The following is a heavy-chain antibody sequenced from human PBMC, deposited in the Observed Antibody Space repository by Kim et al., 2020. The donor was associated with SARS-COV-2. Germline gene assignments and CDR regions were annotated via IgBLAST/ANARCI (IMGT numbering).Heavy chain of an antibody. CDR2: IYYSGST. J-gene: IGHJ5*02. D-gene: IGHD3-10*01. CDR3: AREVVLWFGELGRWFDP. V-gene: IGHV4-59*01. Sequence: SETLSLTCTVSGGSISSYYWSWIRQPPGKGLEWIGYIYYSGSTNYNPSLKSRVTISVDTSKNQFSLKLSSVTAADTAVYYCAREVVLWFGELGRWFDPWGQGTLVTVSS. CDR1: GGSISSYY.